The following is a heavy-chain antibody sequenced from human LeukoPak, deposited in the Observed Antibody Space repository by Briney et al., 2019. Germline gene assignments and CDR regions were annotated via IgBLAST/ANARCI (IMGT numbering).Heavy chain of an antibody. V-gene: IGHV3-7*01. CDR1: GFTFSSYW. J-gene: IGHJ4*02. CDR3: ARDPSESSGVDTSYFDY. Sequence: GGSLRLSCAASGFTFSSYWMSWVRQAPGKGLEWVANIKQDGSEKYYVDSVKGRFTISRDNAKNSLYLQMNSLRAEDTAVYYCARDPSESSGVDTSYFDYWGQGTLVTVSS. D-gene: IGHD5-18*01. CDR2: IKQDGSEK.